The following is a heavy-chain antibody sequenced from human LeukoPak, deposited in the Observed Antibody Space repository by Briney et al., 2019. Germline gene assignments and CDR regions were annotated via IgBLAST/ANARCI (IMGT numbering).Heavy chain of an antibody. CDR3: ARDVTETYYDILTGYYGYFDY. J-gene: IGHJ4*02. V-gene: IGHV3-21*01. D-gene: IGHD3-9*01. CDR2: ISSSSSYI. CDR1: GFTFSSYS. Sequence: GGSLRLSCAASGFTFSSYSMNWVRQAPGKGLEWVSSISSSSSYIYYADSVKGRFTISRDNAKNSLYLQMNSLRAEDTAVYYCARDVTETYYDILTGYYGYFDYWGQGTLVTVSS.